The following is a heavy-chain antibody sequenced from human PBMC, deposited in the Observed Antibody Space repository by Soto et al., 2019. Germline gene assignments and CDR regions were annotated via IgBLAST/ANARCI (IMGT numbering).Heavy chain of an antibody. D-gene: IGHD5-12*01. V-gene: IGHV4-31*03. CDR3: ARDGGTITRYYYYGMDV. Sequence: SETLSLTCTVSGGSISSGGYYWSWIRQHPGKGLEWIGYIYYSGSTYYNPSLKSRVTISVDTSKNQFSLKLSSVTAADTAVYYCARDGGTITRYYYYGMDVWGQGTTVTVSS. J-gene: IGHJ6*02. CDR1: GGSISSGGYY. CDR2: IYYSGST.